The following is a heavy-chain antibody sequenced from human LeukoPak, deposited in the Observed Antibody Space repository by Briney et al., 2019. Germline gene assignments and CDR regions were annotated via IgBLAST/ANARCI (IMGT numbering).Heavy chain of an antibody. CDR2: VDPEDGET. CDR1: GYTFTDYY. V-gene: IGHV1-69-2*01. J-gene: IGHJ4*02. D-gene: IGHD6-19*01. Sequence: ASVKISCKVSGYTFTDYYMQWVQQAPGKGLEWMGLVDPEDGETIYAEMFQGRVTITADTSTDTAYMELSSLRSEDTAVYYCAILIVAGTHFDYWGQGTLVTVSS. CDR3: AILIVAGTHFDY.